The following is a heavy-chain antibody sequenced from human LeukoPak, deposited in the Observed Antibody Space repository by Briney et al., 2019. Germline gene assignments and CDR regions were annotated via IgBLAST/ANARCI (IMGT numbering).Heavy chain of an antibody. Sequence: ASVKVSCKASGGTFSSYAISWVRQAPGQGLEWMGRIIPILGIANYAQKFQGRVTITADKSTSTAYMELSSLRSEDTAVYYCASLSGYSYGYKGVWGQGTTVTVSS. J-gene: IGHJ6*02. V-gene: IGHV1-69*04. CDR3: ASLSGYSYGYKGV. CDR2: IIPILGIA. D-gene: IGHD5-18*01. CDR1: GGTFSSYA.